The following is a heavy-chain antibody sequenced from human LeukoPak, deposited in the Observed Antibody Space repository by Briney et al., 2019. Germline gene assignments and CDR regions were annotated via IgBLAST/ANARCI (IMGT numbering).Heavy chain of an antibody. J-gene: IGHJ4*02. V-gene: IGHV3-9*01. CDR1: GFTFDDYA. Sequence: GGSLRLSCAASGFTFDDYAMHWVRQAPGKGLEWVSGISWDSGSIGYADSVKGRFTISRDNAKNSLYLQMNSLRAEDTALYYCAKGQRRYSYGYSDYWGQGTLVTVSS. CDR3: AKGQRRYSYGYSDY. CDR2: ISWDSGSI. D-gene: IGHD5-18*01.